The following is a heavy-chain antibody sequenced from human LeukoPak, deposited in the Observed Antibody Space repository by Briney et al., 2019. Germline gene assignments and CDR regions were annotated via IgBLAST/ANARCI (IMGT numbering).Heavy chain of an antibody. CDR1: GFTFSGSA. CDR3: TRPKIVGATSSDPSA. CDR2: IRSKANSYAT. D-gene: IGHD1-26*01. V-gene: IGHV3-73*01. J-gene: IGHJ5*02. Sequence: PGGSLRLSCAASGFTFSGSAMHWVRQASGKGLEWVGRIRSKANSYATAYAASVKGRFTISRDDSKNTAYLQMNSLKTEDTAVYYCTRPKIVGATSSDPSAWGQGTLVTVSS.